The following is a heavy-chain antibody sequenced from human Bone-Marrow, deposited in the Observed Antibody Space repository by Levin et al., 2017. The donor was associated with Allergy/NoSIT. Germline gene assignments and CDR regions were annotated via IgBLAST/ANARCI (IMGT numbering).Heavy chain of an antibody. CDR2: LNWDGVRI. CDR1: GFSFNDYG. D-gene: IGHD2-2*01. V-gene: IGHV3-20*04. CDR3: ARDRGSSSDYYYYGMDV. J-gene: IGHJ6*02. Sequence: GESLKISCAASGFSFNDYGMSWVRQAPGKRLEWVSGLNWDGVRIHYADSVKGRFTISRDNAKNSLYLQMNSLRAEDTALYYCARDRGSSSDYYYYGMDVWGQGTTVTVSS.